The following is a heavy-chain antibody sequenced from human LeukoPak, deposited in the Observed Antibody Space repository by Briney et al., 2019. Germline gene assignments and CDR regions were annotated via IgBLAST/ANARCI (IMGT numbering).Heavy chain of an antibody. CDR2: MSYDGSSK. CDR3: ARDRDYSSSTQDLDS. V-gene: IGHV3-30*03. Sequence: GGSLRLSCAASGFTFSSYGMHWVRQAPGKGLEWVALMSYDGSSKYYADSVKGRFTISRDNSKNTLYLQMNSLRAEDTAVYYCARDRDYSSSTQDLDSWGQGSLVTVSS. CDR1: GFTFSSYG. D-gene: IGHD6-6*01. J-gene: IGHJ4*02.